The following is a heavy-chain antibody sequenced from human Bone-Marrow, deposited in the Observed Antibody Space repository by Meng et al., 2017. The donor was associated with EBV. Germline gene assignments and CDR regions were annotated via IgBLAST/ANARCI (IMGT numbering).Heavy chain of an antibody. Sequence: ELLLEVCGGALVQPGXXXXLSCAASGFTFSRYWMHWVRQVPGEGMVWVSRINEYGSVTNYADSVKGRFTISRDNTKNTLYMQMNSLRAEDIGLYFCSRDLAGSDDSWGQGTLVTVSS. D-gene: IGHD1-14*01. J-gene: IGHJ5*01. CDR2: INEYGSVT. CDR1: GFTFSRYW. CDR3: SRDLAGSDDS. V-gene: IGHV3-74*01.